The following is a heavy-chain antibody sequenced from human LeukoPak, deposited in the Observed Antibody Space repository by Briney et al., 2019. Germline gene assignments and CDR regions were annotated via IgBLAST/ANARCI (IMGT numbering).Heavy chain of an antibody. CDR3: AKDYGYSSSWYDY. V-gene: IGHV3-9*01. CDR1: GFTFDDYG. CDR2: ISWNSASV. J-gene: IGHJ4*02. Sequence: GGSLRLSCEASGFTFDDYGMHWVRQAPGKGLEWVSTISWNSASVGYVDSVKGRFTISRDNAKKTLYLQMNSLRPEDTALYYCAKDYGYSSSWYDYWGQGTLVTVSS. D-gene: IGHD6-13*01.